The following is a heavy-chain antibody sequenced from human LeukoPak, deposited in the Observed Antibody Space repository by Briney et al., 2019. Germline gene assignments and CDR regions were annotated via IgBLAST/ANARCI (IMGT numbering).Heavy chain of an antibody. J-gene: IGHJ5*02. CDR1: GFTFRSYA. V-gene: IGHV3-23*01. CDR2: ISGTGDSP. CDR3: AKDIGWFDP. Sequence: GGSLRLSCAASGFTFRSYAMSWVRQAPGKGLEWVSAISGTGDSPHYADSVKGRFTIYRDNSKNTLYLQMNSLRAEDTAFYYCAKDIGWFDPWGQGTLVTVSS.